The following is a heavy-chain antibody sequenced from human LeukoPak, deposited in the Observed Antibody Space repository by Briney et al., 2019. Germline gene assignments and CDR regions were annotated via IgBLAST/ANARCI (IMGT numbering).Heavy chain of an antibody. Sequence: GGSLRLSCAASGFTLSSYSMNWVRQAPGKGLEWVSFISSSSGTIYYADSVKGRFTISRDNAKNSLYLQMNSLRAEDTAVYYCARDPYGSGSYYYDYWGQGRLATLSS. D-gene: IGHD3-10*01. J-gene: IGHJ4*02. V-gene: IGHV3-48*01. CDR3: ARDPYGSGSYYYDY. CDR1: GFTLSSYS. CDR2: ISSSSGTI.